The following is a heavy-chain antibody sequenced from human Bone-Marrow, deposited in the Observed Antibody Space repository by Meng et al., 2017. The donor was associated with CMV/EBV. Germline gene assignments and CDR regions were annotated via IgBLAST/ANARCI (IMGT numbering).Heavy chain of an antibody. CDR1: GGSFSGYY. CDR2: INHSGST. D-gene: IGHD2-8*01. V-gene: IGHV4-34*01. CDR3: ARGMGSYYFDY. Sequence: SETLSLTCAVYGGSFSGYYWSWIRQPPGKGLEWIGEINHSGSTNYNPSLKSRVTISVDTSKSQFSLKLSSVTAADTAVYYCARGMGSYYFDYWGQGTLVTVSS. J-gene: IGHJ4*02.